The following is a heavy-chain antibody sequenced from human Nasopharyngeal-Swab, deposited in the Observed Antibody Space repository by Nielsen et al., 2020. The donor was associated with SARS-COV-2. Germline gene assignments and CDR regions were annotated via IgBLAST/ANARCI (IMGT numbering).Heavy chain of an antibody. Sequence: AETLCLTCTVSGGSIISYYWRGFRQHPGKRLEWMGYIYYSGSTNYNPSLKSRVTISVDTSKNQFSLKLSSVTAADTAVYYCARTIGASRGYSYGSYYYMDVWGKGTTVTVSS. CDR1: GGSIISYY. J-gene: IGHJ6*03. CDR2: IYYSGST. D-gene: IGHD5-18*01. CDR3: ARTIGASRGYSYGSYYYMDV. V-gene: IGHV4-59*01.